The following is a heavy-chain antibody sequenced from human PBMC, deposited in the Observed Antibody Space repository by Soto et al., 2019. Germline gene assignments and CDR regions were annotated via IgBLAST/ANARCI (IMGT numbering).Heavy chain of an antibody. CDR1: GGSISSYF. CDR3: SRDGASSSWHGMDV. D-gene: IGHD6-19*01. V-gene: IGHV4-59*01. J-gene: IGHJ6*02. Sequence: SXTLSLACTVSGGSISSYFWSWIRQPPGNGLEWIGYIDYSGRTNYNPSLKSRVSISVDTSKNQFSLMLNSVTAADTAMYYCSRDGASSSWHGMDVWGQGTTVTVSS. CDR2: IDYSGRT.